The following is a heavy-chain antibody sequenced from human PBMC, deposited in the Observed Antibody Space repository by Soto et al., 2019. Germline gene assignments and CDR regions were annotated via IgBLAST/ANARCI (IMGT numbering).Heavy chain of an antibody. Sequence: GESLKISCKGSGYSFTSYWIGWVRQMPGKDLEWMGIIYPGDSDTRYSPSFQGQVTISADKSISTAYLQWSSLKASDTAMYYCARRYSSSGDYYYYYMDVWGKGTTVTVSS. CDR2: IYPGDSDT. CDR1: GYSFTSYW. V-gene: IGHV5-51*01. D-gene: IGHD6-6*01. CDR3: ARRYSSSGDYYYYYMDV. J-gene: IGHJ6*03.